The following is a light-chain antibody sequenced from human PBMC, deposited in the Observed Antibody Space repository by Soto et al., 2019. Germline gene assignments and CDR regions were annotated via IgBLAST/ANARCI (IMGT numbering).Light chain of an antibody. CDR2: DAS. V-gene: IGKV3-11*01. CDR3: QQRSNWPT. Sequence: EIVLTQSPATLSLSPGERATLSCRASQSVSSYLAWYQQKPGQAPRFLIYDASNRATDIPARFSGSGSGTDFTLTISSLEPEDFAVYYCQQRSNWPTFGQGTRLEIK. CDR1: QSVSSY. J-gene: IGKJ5*01.